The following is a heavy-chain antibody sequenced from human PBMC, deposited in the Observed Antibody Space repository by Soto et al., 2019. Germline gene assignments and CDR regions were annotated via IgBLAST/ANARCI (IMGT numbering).Heavy chain of an antibody. J-gene: IGHJ6*02. Sequence: QVQLVESGGGVVQPGRSLRLSCAASGFTFSSYGMHWVRQAPGKGLEWVAVIWYDGSNKYYADSVKGRFTISRDNSKNTLYLQMNSLRAEDTAVYYCARDKAGGYYYYGMDVWCQGNTVTVSS. V-gene: IGHV3-33*01. CDR2: IWYDGSNK. D-gene: IGHD3-16*01. CDR3: ARDKAGGYYYYGMDV. CDR1: GFTFSSYG.